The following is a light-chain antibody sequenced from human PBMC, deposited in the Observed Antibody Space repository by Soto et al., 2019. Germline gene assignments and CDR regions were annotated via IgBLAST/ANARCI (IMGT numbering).Light chain of an antibody. CDR1: SSNIGSNY. V-gene: IGLV1-47*01. J-gene: IGLJ1*01. CDR3: AAWDDSLSGRV. Sequence: QSVLPQPPSASGTPVQRVTISCSGSSSNIGSNYVYWYQQLPGTAPKLLIYRNNQRPSGVPDRFSGSKSGTSASLAISGLRSEDEADYYCAAWDDSLSGRVFGTGTKVTVL. CDR2: RNN.